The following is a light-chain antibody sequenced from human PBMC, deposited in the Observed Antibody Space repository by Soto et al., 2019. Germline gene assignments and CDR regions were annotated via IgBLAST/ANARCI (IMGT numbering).Light chain of an antibody. CDR1: SNDVGNYNL. V-gene: IGLV2-23*01. J-gene: IGLJ3*02. Sequence: QSALTQPASVSGSPGQSITISCTGTSNDVGNYNLVSWFQQHPGKAPKLMIYADSKRPSGVSNRFSGSKSGNTASQIISGLQAEDEADYYCCSYAGGDTWVFGGGTKLTVL. CDR2: ADS. CDR3: CSYAGGDTWV.